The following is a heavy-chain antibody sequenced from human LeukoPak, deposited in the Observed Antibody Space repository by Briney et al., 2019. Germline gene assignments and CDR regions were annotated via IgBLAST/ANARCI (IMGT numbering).Heavy chain of an antibody. J-gene: IGHJ5*02. Sequence: ASVKVSCKASGYTFTSYGISWVRQAPGQGLEWMGWISAYNGNTNYAQKLQGRVTMTTDTSTSTAYMELRSLRSEDTAVYYCARSLIAVAGTGNWFDPWGQGTLVTVSS. CDR1: GYTFTSYG. D-gene: IGHD6-19*01. CDR2: ISAYNGNT. V-gene: IGHV1-18*01. CDR3: ARSLIAVAGTGNWFDP.